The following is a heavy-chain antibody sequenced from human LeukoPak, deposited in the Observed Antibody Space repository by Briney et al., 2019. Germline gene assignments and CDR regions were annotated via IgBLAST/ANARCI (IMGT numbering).Heavy chain of an antibody. CDR2: ISSSSSYI. CDR3: ARDLNVDTAM. V-gene: IGHV3-21*04. D-gene: IGHD5-18*01. CDR1: GFTFSSYS. Sequence: GGSLRLSCAASGFTFSSYSMNWVRQAPGKGLEWVSSISSSSSYIYYADSMKGRFTISRDNAKNSLYLQMNSLRAEDTAVYYCARDLNVDTAMRGQGTLVTVSS. J-gene: IGHJ4*02.